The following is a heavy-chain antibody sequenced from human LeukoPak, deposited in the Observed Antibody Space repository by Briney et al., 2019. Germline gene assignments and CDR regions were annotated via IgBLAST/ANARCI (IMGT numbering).Heavy chain of an antibody. J-gene: IGHJ6*02. CDR2: IYYSGST. CDR1: GGSISSHY. D-gene: IGHD3-22*01. Sequence: SETLSLTCTVSGGSISSHYWSWIRQPPGKGLEWIGYIYYSGSTNYNPSLKSRVTISVDTSKNQFSLKLSSVTAADTAVYYFARVPYYYDSSGYYNYYGMDVWGQGTTVTVSS. CDR3: ARVPYYYDSSGYYNYYGMDV. V-gene: IGHV4-59*11.